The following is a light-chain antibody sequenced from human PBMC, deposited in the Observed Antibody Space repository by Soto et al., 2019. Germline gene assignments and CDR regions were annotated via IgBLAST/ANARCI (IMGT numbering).Light chain of an antibody. CDR2: AAS. J-gene: IGKJ1*01. CDR1: QTIGNY. Sequence: DIHMTQAPSSLPASVGDRVAITCRASQTIGNYLNWYQQKPGKAPKLLIYAASSLQRGVPSRFSAFGSGTDFSLTIISLQPEDFATYYCQQTNTFPWTFGQGTKVDIK. V-gene: IGKV1-39*01. CDR3: QQTNTFPWT.